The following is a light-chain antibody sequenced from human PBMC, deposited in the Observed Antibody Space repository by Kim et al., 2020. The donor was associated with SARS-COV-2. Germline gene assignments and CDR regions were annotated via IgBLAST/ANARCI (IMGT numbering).Light chain of an antibody. J-gene: IGLJ1*01. CDR3: NSRDSSGNHYV. CDR2: DGN. Sequence: ALCQTGRVTCQRHNLSRLYASWYELKAGQAPEHDSYDGNNRPTVNPDRFSDSSSGNTASLTITGVHAEDDADYYFNSRDSSGNHYVFVTGTKVTVL. V-gene: IGLV3-19*01. CDR1: NLSRLY.